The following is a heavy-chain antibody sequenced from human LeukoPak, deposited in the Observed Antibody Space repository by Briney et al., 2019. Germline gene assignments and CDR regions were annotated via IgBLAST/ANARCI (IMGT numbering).Heavy chain of an antibody. CDR3: AKRGEGVSNAWYMNNWFDP. Sequence: LPGGSLRLSCAASGFTFSSYGMHWVRQAPGKGLEWVAFIHYDRSDKYYADSVKGRFTISRDNSKNNLYLQMNSLRTEDTAVYYCAKRGEGVSNAWYMNNWFDPWGQGTLVTVSS. CDR2: IHYDRSDK. CDR1: GFTFSSYG. V-gene: IGHV3-30*02. D-gene: IGHD6-13*01. J-gene: IGHJ5*02.